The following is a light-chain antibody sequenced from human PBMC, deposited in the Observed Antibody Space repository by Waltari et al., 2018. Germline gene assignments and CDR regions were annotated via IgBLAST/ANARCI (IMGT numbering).Light chain of an antibody. CDR3: QAWDSSTAV. CDR1: KLGDKY. Sequence: SYELTQPPSVSVSPGQTASITCSGDKLGDKYVCWYQQKPGQSPVLVIYQNNKRPSGIPERFSGSNSGNTATLTISGTQAMDEADYCCQAWDSSTAVFGGGTKLTVL. J-gene: IGLJ3*02. V-gene: IGLV3-1*01. CDR2: QNN.